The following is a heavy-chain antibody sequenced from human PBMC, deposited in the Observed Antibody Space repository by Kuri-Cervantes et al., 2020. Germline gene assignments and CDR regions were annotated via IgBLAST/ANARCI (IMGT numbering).Heavy chain of an antibody. Sequence: ASVKVSCKASGYTFTNYGISWVRQAPGQGLEWMGWISVYNGDTNYAQKFQGRVTITRDRSMSTAYMELSSLRSEDTAVYYCARDHHGRIAVAGTGHAFDIWGQGTMVTVSS. D-gene: IGHD6-19*01. J-gene: IGHJ3*02. CDR2: ISVYNGDT. CDR1: GYTFTNYG. CDR3: ARDHHGRIAVAGTGHAFDI. V-gene: IGHV1-18*01.